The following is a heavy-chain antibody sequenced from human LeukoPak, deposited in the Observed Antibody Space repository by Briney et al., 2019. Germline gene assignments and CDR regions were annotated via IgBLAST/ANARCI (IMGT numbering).Heavy chain of an antibody. CDR3: ARSPATGRYFDL. CDR1: GFTFSSYD. CDR2: IGTAGDP. Sequence: GGSLRLSCAAPGFTFSSYDMHWVRQATGKGLEWVSAIGTAGDPYYSGSVKGRFTISRENAKNSLYLQMNSLRAGDTAVYYCARSPATGRYFDLWGRGTLVTVSS. D-gene: IGHD6-25*01. V-gene: IGHV3-13*05. J-gene: IGHJ2*01.